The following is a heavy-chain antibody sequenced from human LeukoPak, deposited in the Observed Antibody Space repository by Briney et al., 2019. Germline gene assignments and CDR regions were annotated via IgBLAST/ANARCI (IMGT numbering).Heavy chain of an antibody. CDR3: ARRGYGGYDHFFDY. CDR1: GFTFSNYG. V-gene: IGHV3-30*03. J-gene: IGHJ4*02. D-gene: IGHD5-12*01. Sequence: GGSLRLSCAASGFTFSNYGMHWVRQAPGKGLEWVAVISYDGTTKYYADSVKGRFTISRDNSKNTLYLQMNSLRAEDTAVYSCARRGYGGYDHFFDYWGQGTLVTASS. CDR2: ISYDGTTK.